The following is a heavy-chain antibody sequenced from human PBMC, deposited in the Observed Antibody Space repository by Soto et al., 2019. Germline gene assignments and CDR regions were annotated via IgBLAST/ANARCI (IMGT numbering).Heavy chain of an antibody. D-gene: IGHD6-13*01. CDR3: ARENSGLVRGYDY. Sequence: EVQLVESGGGLVQPGGSLRLSCAASGFTFSSYWMHWVRQVPGKGLEWVSQISADGKTMYYADSVKGRFSISRDNAKNMLYLQMNSLRVEDTAVYYCARENSGLVRGYDYWGQGSLVTVSP. CDR1: GFTFSSYW. V-gene: IGHV3-74*01. J-gene: IGHJ4*02. CDR2: ISADGKTM.